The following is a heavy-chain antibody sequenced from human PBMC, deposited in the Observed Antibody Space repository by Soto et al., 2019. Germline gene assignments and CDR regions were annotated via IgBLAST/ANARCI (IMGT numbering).Heavy chain of an antibody. J-gene: IGHJ5*02. CDR3: GREGVLGYCSGGSCSGWFDP. Sequence: QVQLQESGPGLVKPSQTLSLTCTVSGGSISSGDYYWSWIRQPPGKGLEWIGSIYYSGSTYYNPSHKSRVTISVDAYNNQFSLKLSSVTGADEAVYYCGREGVLGYCSGGSCSGWFDPWGQGTLVTVSS. V-gene: IGHV4-30-4*01. CDR1: GGSISSGDYY. CDR2: IYYSGST. D-gene: IGHD2-15*01.